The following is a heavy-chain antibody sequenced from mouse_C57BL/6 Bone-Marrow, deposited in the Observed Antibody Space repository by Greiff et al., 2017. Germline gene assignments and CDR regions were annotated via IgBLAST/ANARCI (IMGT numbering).Heavy chain of an antibody. D-gene: IGHD1-1*01. Sequence: EVKVEESEGGLVQPGSSMKLSCTASGFTFSDYYMAWVRQVPEKGLEWVANINYDGSSTYYLDSLKSRFIISGDNAKNILYLQMSSLKSEDTATYYCARGVLLRSFSWDLDVWGTGTTVTGSA. J-gene: IGHJ1*03. CDR3: ARGVLLRSFSWDLDV. V-gene: IGHV5-16*01. CDR1: GFTFSDYY. CDR2: INYDGSST.